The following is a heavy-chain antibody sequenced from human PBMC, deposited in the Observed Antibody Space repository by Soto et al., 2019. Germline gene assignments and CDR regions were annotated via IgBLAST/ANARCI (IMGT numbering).Heavy chain of an antibody. J-gene: IGHJ4*02. CDR2: ISYDGSNK. Sequence: GGSLRLSCAASGFTFSSYGMHWVRQAPGKGLEWVAVISYDGSNKYYADPVKGRFTISRDNSKNTLYLQMNSLRAEDTAVYYCAKDRSETYARRTFDYWGQGTLVTVSS. CDR1: GFTFSSYG. V-gene: IGHV3-30*18. CDR3: AKDRSETYARRTFDY. D-gene: IGHD1-1*01.